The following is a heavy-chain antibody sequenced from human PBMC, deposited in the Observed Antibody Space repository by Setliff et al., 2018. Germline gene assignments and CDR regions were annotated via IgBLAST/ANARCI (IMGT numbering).Heavy chain of an antibody. V-gene: IGHV1-18*01. CDR2: ISPYSGES. CDR3: ARDLDYQYYYETSGRDAFDI. Sequence: ASVKVSCKTSGFRFTSFGFSWVRQAPGQGLEWMGWISPYSGESNYAQKFQDRLTVTADTSTKTTYMELRSLRSDDTAVYYCARDLDYQYYYETSGRDAFDIWGLGTMVTVSS. J-gene: IGHJ3*02. CDR1: GFRFTSFG. D-gene: IGHD3-22*01.